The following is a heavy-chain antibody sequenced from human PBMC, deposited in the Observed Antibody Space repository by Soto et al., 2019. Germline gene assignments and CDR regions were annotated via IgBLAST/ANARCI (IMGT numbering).Heavy chain of an antibody. J-gene: IGHJ4*02. CDR1: AGSINSGDYY. CDR2: IYYTGNT. V-gene: IGHV4-30-4*01. Sequence: PSETLSLTCTVSAGSINSGDYYWSWIRQPPGKGLEWIGYIYYTGNTYYNPSLKSRVTMSVDASKNQFSLKLSSVTAADTAVYYCARVQYSSTYYYVSDFDYWGQGTMVTVSS. CDR3: ARVQYSSTYYYVSDFDY. D-gene: IGHD3-22*01.